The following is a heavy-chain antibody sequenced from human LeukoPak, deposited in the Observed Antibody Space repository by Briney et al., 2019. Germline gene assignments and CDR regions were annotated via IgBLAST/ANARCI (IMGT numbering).Heavy chain of an antibody. J-gene: IGHJ5*02. CDR3: ARGGDSSGSYSLNWFDP. V-gene: IGHV1-69*01. Sequence: SVKVSCKASGGTFSSYAISWVRQAPGQGLEWMGGIIPIFGTANYAQKFQRRVTITADESTSTAYMELSSLRSEDTAVYYCARGGDSSGSYSLNWFDPWGQGTLVTVSS. CDR2: IIPIFGTA. CDR1: GGTFSSYA. D-gene: IGHD3-10*01.